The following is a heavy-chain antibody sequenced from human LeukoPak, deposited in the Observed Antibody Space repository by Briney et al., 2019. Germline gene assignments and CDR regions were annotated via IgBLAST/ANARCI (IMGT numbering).Heavy chain of an antibody. D-gene: IGHD2-2*02. CDR2: INHSGST. V-gene: IGHV4-34*01. CDR1: GGTFSGYD. Sequence: SETLSLTCAAYGGTFSGYDLSWIRQPPGKGLEWIGEINHSGSTTYNPALKSRVTISVDTSKNQFSLKLSSVTAADTAVYYCARKIGRTIPTYNWFDPWGQGTLLTVSS. CDR3: ARKIGRTIPTYNWFDP. J-gene: IGHJ5*02.